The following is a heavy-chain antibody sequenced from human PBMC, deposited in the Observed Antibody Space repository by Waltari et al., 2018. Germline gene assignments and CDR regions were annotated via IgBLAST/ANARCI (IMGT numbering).Heavy chain of an antibody. J-gene: IGHJ4*02. Sequence: EVQLVQSGAEVKKPGESLKISCKGSGYSFTSYWIGWVRQMPGKGLEWMGIIYPGHLDTRYSPSFRGPVTISADRSISTAYLQGGSLKASDTAMYYCARGDFGSGYPRDYLGQGTLVTVSS. D-gene: IGHD3-3*01. CDR1: GYSFTSYW. CDR2: IYPGHLDT. V-gene: IGHV5-51*01. CDR3: ARGDFGSGYPRDY.